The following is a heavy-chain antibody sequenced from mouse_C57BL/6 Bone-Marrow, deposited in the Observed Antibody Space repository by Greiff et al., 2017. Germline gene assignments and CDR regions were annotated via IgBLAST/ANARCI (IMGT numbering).Heavy chain of an antibody. CDR3: ARMDY. CDR1: GYTFTSYW. Sequence: QVHVKQPGAELVRPGTSVKLSCKASGYTFTSYWMHWVKQRPGQGLEWIGVIDPSDSYTNYNQKFKGKATLTVDTSSSTAYMQLSSLTSEDSAVYYCARMDYWGQGTSVTVSS. CDR2: IDPSDSYT. J-gene: IGHJ4*01. V-gene: IGHV1-59*01.